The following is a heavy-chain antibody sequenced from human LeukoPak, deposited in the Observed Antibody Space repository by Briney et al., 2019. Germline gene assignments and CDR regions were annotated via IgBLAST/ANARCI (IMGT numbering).Heavy chain of an antibody. CDR3: ARGGNTFGGVIVRYFDY. V-gene: IGHV4-34*01. CDR1: GGSFSGYY. Sequence: PSETLSLTCAVYGGSFSGYYWSWIRQPPGKGLEWIGEINHSGSTNYNPSLKSRVTISVDTSKNQFSLKLSSVTAADTAVYYCARGGNTFGGVIVRYFDYWGQGTLVTVSS. J-gene: IGHJ4*02. D-gene: IGHD3-16*02. CDR2: INHSGST.